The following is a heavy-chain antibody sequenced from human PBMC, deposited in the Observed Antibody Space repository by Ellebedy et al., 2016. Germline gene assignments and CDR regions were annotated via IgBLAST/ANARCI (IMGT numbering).Heavy chain of an antibody. Sequence: ASVKVSCKASGGTFSSYAISWVRQAPGQGLEWMGRIIPILGIANYAQKFQGRVTITADKSTSTAYMELSSLRSEDTAVYYCARDRVMYNWNDGKYYFDYWGQGTLVTVSS. J-gene: IGHJ4*02. CDR3: ARDRVMYNWNDGKYYFDY. D-gene: IGHD1-1*01. CDR2: IIPILGIA. V-gene: IGHV1-69*04. CDR1: GGTFSSYA.